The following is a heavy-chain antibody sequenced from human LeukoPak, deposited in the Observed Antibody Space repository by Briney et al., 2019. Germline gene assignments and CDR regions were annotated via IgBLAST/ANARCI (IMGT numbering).Heavy chain of an antibody. CDR2: ISGSGGST. D-gene: IGHD2-2*01. V-gene: IGHV3-23*01. J-gene: IGHJ4*02. Sequence: GGSLRLSCAAPGFTFSSYAMSWVRQAPGKGLEWVSSISGSGGSTYYADSVKGRFTISRDNSKNTLYLQMNSLRADETAVYYCASRPGADIGPLDYWGQGTLVTVSS. CDR1: GFTFSSYA. CDR3: ASRPGADIGPLDY.